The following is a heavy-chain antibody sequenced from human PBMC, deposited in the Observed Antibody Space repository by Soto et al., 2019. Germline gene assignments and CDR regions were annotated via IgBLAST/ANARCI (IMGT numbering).Heavy chain of an antibody. CDR1: GFTFSNAW. Sequence: PGGSLRVSCAASGFTFSNAWMSWVRQAPGKGLEWVGRIKSKTDGGTTDYAAPVKGRFTISRDDSKNTLYLQMNSLKTEDTAVYYCTTMTTVTQKVYWGQGTLVTVSS. CDR2: IKSKTDGGTT. V-gene: IGHV3-15*01. CDR3: TTMTTVTQKVY. J-gene: IGHJ4*02. D-gene: IGHD4-17*01.